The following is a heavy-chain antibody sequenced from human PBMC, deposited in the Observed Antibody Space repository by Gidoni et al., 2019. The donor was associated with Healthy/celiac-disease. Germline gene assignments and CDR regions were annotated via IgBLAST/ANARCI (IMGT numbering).Heavy chain of an antibody. CDR1: GGPISSYY. Sequence: QVQLQDSGPGLVKPSETLSLTGTVSGGPISSYYWSWIRQPAGKGLEWIGRIYTSGSTNYNPSLKSRVTMSVDTSKNQFSLKLSSVTAADTAVYYCARVASMVRGVGYYYYGMDVWGQGTTVTVSS. D-gene: IGHD3-10*01. CDR2: IYTSGST. V-gene: IGHV4-4*07. J-gene: IGHJ6*02. CDR3: ARVASMVRGVGYYYYGMDV.